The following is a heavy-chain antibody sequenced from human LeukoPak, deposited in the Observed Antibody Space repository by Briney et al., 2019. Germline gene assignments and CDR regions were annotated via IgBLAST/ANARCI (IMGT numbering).Heavy chain of an antibody. CDR1: GYTFTSYG. J-gene: IGHJ5*02. CDR2: ISAYNGNT. D-gene: IGHD3-3*01. V-gene: IGHV1-18*01. CDR3: ARDRSGYLGQGWFDP. Sequence: ASVKVSCKASGYTFTSYGITWVRQAPGQGLEWMGWISAYNGNTNYAQKLQGRVTMTTDTSTSTAYMELRSLRSDDTAVYYCARDRSGYLGQGWFDPWGQGTLVTVSS.